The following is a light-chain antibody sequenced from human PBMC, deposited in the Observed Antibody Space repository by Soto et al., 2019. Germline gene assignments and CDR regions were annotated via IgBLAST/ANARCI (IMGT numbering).Light chain of an antibody. V-gene: IGKV3-15*01. CDR3: QQYNDWPLT. Sequence: EIVMTQSPVTLSVSPGERATLSCRASQSVSSNLAWYQQKPGQAPSLLIYGAFTRATGIPARFSGTGSGTEFTLTISSLQYEDFALYYCQQYNDWPLTFGQGTKV. CDR1: QSVSSN. CDR2: GAF. J-gene: IGKJ1*01.